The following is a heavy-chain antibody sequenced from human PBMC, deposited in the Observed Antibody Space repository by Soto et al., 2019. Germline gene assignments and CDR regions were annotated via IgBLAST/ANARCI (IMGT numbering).Heavy chain of an antibody. J-gene: IGHJ4*02. D-gene: IGHD1-26*01. V-gene: IGHV4-31*03. CDR3: ARHSVTYYDFDY. CDR1: GGSISSGGYY. Sequence: SETLSLTCTVSGGSISSGGYYWSWIRQHPGKGLEWIGYIYYSGSTYYNPSLKSRVTISVDTSKNQFSLKLSSVTAADMAVYYCARHSVTYYDFDYWGQGTLVTVSS. CDR2: IYYSGST.